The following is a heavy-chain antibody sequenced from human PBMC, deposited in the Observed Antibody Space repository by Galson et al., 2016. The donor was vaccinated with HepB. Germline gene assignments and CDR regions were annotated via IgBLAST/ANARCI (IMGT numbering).Heavy chain of an antibody. Sequence: QSGAEVKEPGASVTVSCQASGYTFSSYGFSWVRRAPGQGLEWMGWISGKNGNTNYGQKFQGRVTMTTDTSTRTGYMELRSLRFDDTAVYYCTRDWGDAKVISDYWGQGTLVTVSS. CDR3: TRDWGDAKVISDY. J-gene: IGHJ4*02. V-gene: IGHV1-18*04. D-gene: IGHD4-17*01. CDR2: ISGKNGNT. CDR1: GYTFSSYG.